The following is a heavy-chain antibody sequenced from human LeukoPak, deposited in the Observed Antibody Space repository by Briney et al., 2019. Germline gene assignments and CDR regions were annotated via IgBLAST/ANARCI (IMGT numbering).Heavy chain of an antibody. CDR3: ARDYPSVWAARPHYYYYYYMDV. CDR1: GFTFSSYS. V-gene: IGHV3-48*01. J-gene: IGHJ6*03. D-gene: IGHD1-26*01. Sequence: GGSLRLSCAASGFTFSSYSMNWVRQAPGKGLEWVSYISSSSSTIYYADSVKGRFTISRDNAKNSLYLQMNSLRAEDTAVYYCARDYPSVWAARPHYYYYYYMDVWGKGTTVTVSS. CDR2: ISSSSSTI.